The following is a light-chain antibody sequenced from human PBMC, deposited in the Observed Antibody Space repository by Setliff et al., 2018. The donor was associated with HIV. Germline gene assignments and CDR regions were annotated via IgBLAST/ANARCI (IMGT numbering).Light chain of an antibody. V-gene: IGLV2-14*01. J-gene: IGLJ1*01. CDR3: SSYTFSSTPYV. CDR2: EVS. Sequence: QSALTQPASASGSPGQSITISCTGTSSDVGGSNYVSWYQQHPGRAPKLMIYEVSNRPSWASNRFSGSKSGNTASLTISGLQAEDEADYYCSSYTFSSTPYVFGTGTKVTVL. CDR1: SSDVGGSNY.